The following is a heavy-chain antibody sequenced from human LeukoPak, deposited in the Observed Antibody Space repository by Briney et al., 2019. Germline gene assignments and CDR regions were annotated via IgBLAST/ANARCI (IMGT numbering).Heavy chain of an antibody. V-gene: IGHV3-9*01. J-gene: IGHJ4*02. D-gene: IGHD2-2*01. CDR3: ARDNLRCSSTSCYEAVDY. CDR1: GFTFDDYA. Sequence: GRSLRLSCAASGFTFDDYAMHWVRQAPGKGLEWVSGISWNSGSIGYADSVKGRFTISRDNAKNSLYLQMNSLRAEDTAVYYCARDNLRCSSTSCYEAVDYWGQGTLVTVSS. CDR2: ISWNSGSI.